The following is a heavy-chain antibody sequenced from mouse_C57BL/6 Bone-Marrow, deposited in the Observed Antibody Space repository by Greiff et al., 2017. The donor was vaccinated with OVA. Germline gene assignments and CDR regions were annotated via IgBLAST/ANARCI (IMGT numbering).Heavy chain of an antibody. CDR1: GYTFTSYW. D-gene: IGHD1-1*01. CDR3: ARPHYYGSSSPDY. CDR2: IDPSDSYT. Sequence: QVQLQQSGAELVRPGTSVKLSCKASGYTFTSYWMHWVKQRPGQGLEWIGVIDPSDSYTNYNQKFKGKATLTVDTSSSTAYMQLSSLTSEDSAVYYCARPHYYGSSSPDYWGQGTTLTVSS. J-gene: IGHJ2*01. V-gene: IGHV1-59*01.